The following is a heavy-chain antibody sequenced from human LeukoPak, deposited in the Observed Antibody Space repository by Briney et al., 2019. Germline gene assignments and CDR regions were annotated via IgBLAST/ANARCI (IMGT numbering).Heavy chain of an antibody. J-gene: IGHJ4*02. D-gene: IGHD6-19*01. V-gene: IGHV3-66*01. CDR1: GFTVCSNY. Sequence: TGGSLRLSCAASGFTVCSNYMNWVRQAPGKGLEWVSVIYGGGSTYYADSMKGRFTISRDNSKNTLYLQMNSLRAEDTAVYYCGGSGWYYFDYWGQGTLVTVSS. CDR2: IYGGGST. CDR3: GGSGWYYFDY.